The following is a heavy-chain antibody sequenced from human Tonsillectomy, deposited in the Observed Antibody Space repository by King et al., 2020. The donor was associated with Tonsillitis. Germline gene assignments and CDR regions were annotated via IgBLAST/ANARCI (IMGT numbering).Heavy chain of an antibody. Sequence: QLVQSGGGLVQPGRSLRLSCAASGFIFDDYAMHWVRQAPGKGLEWVSGISWNSGTIGYADSVRGRFTISRDNAKNSLYLQMNTLRAEDTALYYCAKDLRGEYYYDSSGYGAFDYWGQGTLVTVSS. V-gene: IGHV3-9*01. CDR1: GFIFDDYA. J-gene: IGHJ4*02. D-gene: IGHD3-22*01. CDR2: ISWNSGTI. CDR3: AKDLRGEYYYDSSGYGAFDY.